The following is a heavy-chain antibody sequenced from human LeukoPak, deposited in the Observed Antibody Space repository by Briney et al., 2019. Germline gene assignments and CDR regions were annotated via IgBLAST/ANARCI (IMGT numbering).Heavy chain of an antibody. D-gene: IGHD3-10*01. CDR3: ARDHGSGSYYADY. CDR1: GYTFTGDY. J-gene: IGHJ4*02. V-gene: IGHV1-2*02. CDR2: INPNSGGT. Sequence: GASVKVSCKASGYTFTGDYMHWVRQAPGQGLEWMGWINPNSGGTNYAQKFQGRVTMTRDTSISTAYMELSRLRSDDTAVYYRARDHGSGSYYADYWGQGTLVTVSS.